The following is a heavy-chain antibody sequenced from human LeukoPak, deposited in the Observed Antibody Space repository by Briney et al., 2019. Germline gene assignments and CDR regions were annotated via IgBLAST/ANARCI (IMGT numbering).Heavy chain of an antibody. CDR2: IIPILGIA. V-gene: IGHV1-69*04. D-gene: IGHD3-22*01. J-gene: IGHJ5*02. CDR1: GYTFTSYD. Sequence: SVKVSCKASGYTFTSYDINWVRQAPGQGLEWMGRIIPILGIANYAQKFQGRVTITADKSTSTAYMELSSLRSEDTAVYYCARALYYYDSSGYLTWFDPWGQGTLVTVFS. CDR3: ARALYYYDSSGYLTWFDP.